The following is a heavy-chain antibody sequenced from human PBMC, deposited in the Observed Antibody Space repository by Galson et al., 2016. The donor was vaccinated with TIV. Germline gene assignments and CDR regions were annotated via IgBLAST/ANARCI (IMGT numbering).Heavy chain of an antibody. CDR3: AKESQPTLFGVSIIDY. CDR2: ISSSSTFI. J-gene: IGHJ4*03. V-gene: IGHV3-21*01. CDR1: GFTFSSYP. D-gene: IGHD3-3*01. Sequence: SLRLSCAASGFTFSSYPMHWVRQAPGKEPQWVSSISSSSTFIYYADSVKGRFTISRDNTNDLLYLEMSSLRVEDTAMYYCAKESQPTLFGVSIIDYWGQGTTVTVSS.